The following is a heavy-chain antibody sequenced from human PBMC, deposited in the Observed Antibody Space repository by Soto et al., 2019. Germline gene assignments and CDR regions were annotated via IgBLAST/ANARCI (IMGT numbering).Heavy chain of an antibody. D-gene: IGHD1-26*01. Sequence: VQLVESGGGVVQPGRSLRLSCAASGFTFSTYGMYWVRQAPGKGLEWVAVIWYDASNKYYADSVKGRFTISRDNSENTLYLQMNSLRAEDTAVYYCARGRVDGGELDLWGQGTLATVSS. V-gene: IGHV3-33*01. CDR1: GFTFSTYG. CDR2: IWYDASNK. J-gene: IGHJ4*02. CDR3: ARGRVDGGELDL.